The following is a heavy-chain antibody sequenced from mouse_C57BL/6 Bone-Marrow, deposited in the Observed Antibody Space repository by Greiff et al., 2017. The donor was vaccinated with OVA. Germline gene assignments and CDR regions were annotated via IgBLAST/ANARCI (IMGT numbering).Heavy chain of an antibody. Sequence: EVKLQESGPGLVKPSQSLSLTCSVTGYSITSGYYWNWIRQFPGNKLEWMGYISYDGSNNYNPSLKNRISITRDTSKNQFFLKLNSVTTEDTATYYCARRAYGSMRYYFDYWGQGTTLTVSS. J-gene: IGHJ2*01. CDR1: GYSITSGYY. CDR3: ARRAYGSMRYYFDY. V-gene: IGHV3-6*01. D-gene: IGHD1-1*01. CDR2: ISYDGSN.